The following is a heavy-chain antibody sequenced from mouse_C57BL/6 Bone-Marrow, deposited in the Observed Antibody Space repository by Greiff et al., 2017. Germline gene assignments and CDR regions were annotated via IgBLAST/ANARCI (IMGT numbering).Heavy chain of an antibody. J-gene: IGHJ4*01. CDR1: AFPFRSSA. CDR3: ARDRPVSHAIHY. V-gene: IGHV5-4*01. CDR2: ISDGGSYT. Sequence: EVQRVESGGCLVKPGRSLQLSCAPSAFPFRSSALSWVRQTPEKRLAWVATISDGGSYTSYPDNVKGRFTISRDNAKNNLYLQMGHLKSKDTAMYYCARDRPVSHAIHYRGQGAPVPFS.